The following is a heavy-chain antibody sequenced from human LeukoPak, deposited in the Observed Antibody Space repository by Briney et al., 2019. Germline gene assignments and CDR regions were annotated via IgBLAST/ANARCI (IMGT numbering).Heavy chain of an antibody. CDR3: AKVDDYYRSGSYHVDF. CDR1: GSTFSSHG. Sequence: GGSLRVSCAASGSTFSSHGMHWVRQAPGKGLDWVSFIRYDGSKKYYADSVKGRFTISRDNSKNTLNLQMNSLRTDDTAVYYCAKVDDYYRSGSYHVDFWGQGTLVTVSS. J-gene: IGHJ4*02. D-gene: IGHD3-10*01. CDR2: IRYDGSKK. V-gene: IGHV3-30*02.